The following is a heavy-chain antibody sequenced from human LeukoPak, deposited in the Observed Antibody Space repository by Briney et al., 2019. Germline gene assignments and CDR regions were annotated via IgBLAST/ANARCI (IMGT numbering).Heavy chain of an antibody. CDR2: ISWNSGSI. J-gene: IGHJ4*02. CDR1: GFTFDDYA. CDR3: AKDVYSGSYYYFDY. D-gene: IGHD1-26*01. Sequence: GGSLRLSCAASGFTFDDYAMHWVRQAPGKGLEWVSGISWNSGSIGYADSVKGRFTISRDNAKNSLYPQMNSLRAEDTALYYCAKDVYSGSYYYFDYWGQGTLVTVSS. V-gene: IGHV3-9*01.